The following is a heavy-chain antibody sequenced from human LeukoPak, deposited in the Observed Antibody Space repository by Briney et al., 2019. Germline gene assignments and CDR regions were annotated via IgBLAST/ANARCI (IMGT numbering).Heavy chain of an antibody. V-gene: IGHV1-69*04. CDR1: GGTFSSYA. CDR2: IIPILGIA. Sequence: LVKVSCKASGGTFSSYAISWVRQAPGQGLEWMGRIIPILGIANYAQKFQGRVTITADKSTSTAYMELSSLRSEDTAVYYCARGGNSGDYYYYYGMDVWGQGTTVTVSS. CDR3: ARGGNSGDYYYYYGMDV. D-gene: IGHD4-23*01. J-gene: IGHJ6*02.